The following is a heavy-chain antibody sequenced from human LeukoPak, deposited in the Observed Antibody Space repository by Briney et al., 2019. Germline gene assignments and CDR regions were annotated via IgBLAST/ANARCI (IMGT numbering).Heavy chain of an antibody. J-gene: IGHJ4*02. Sequence: GGSLRLSCVASGFTLSTYAMNWVRQAPGKGLEWVSGISGSDDSTYYADSVKGRFTIPRDNSRNTLYLQMNSLRVEDTAVYYCAKNDYGDYWGQGTPVTVSS. CDR1: GFTLSTYA. CDR2: ISGSDDST. CDR3: AKNDYGDY. D-gene: IGHD3-10*01. V-gene: IGHV3-23*01.